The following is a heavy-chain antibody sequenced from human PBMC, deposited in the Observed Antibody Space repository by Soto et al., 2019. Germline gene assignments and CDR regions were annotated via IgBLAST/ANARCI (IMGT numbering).Heavy chain of an antibody. CDR2: IIPIFGTA. CDR3: ARLPDIVLVPAAGSEG. V-gene: IGHV1-69*12. J-gene: IGHJ3*01. CDR1: GGTFSSYA. D-gene: IGHD2-2*01. Sequence: QVQLVQSGAEVKKPGSSVKVSCKASGGTFSSYAISWVRQAPGQGLEWMGGIIPIFGTANYAQKFQGRVTITADESTSTAYRELSSLRSEDTAVYYCARLPDIVLVPAAGSEGWGQGTMVTVSS.